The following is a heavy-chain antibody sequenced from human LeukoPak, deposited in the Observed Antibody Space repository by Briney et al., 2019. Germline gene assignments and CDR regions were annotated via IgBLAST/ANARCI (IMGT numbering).Heavy chain of an antibody. D-gene: IGHD3-10*01. CDR3: ARGPVAMVRGVHYLDY. J-gene: IGHJ4*02. Sequence: GSSVKVSCKASGGTFSSYTISWVRQAPGQGLEWMGRIIPILGIANYAQKFQGRVTITADESTSTAYMELSSLRSEDTAVYYCARGPVAMVRGVHYLDYWGQGTLVTVSS. V-gene: IGHV1-69*02. CDR1: GGTFSSYT. CDR2: IIPILGIA.